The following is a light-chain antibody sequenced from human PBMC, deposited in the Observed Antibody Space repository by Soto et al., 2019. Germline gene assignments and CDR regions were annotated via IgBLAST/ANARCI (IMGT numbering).Light chain of an antibody. J-gene: IGLJ2*01. CDR3: QSYDSSLSGSVV. V-gene: IGLV1-40*01. CDR2: GNS. Sequence: QPVLTQPPSVSGAPGQRVTISCTGSSSNIGAGYDVHWYQQLPGTAPKLLSYGNSNRPSGVPDRFSGSKSGTSASLAITGLQAEDEADYYCQSYDSSLSGSVVFGGGTKLTVL. CDR1: SSNIGAGYD.